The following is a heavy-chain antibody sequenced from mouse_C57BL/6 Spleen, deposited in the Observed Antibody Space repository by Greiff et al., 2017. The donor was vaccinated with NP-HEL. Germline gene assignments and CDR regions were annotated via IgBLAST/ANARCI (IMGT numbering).Heavy chain of an antibody. CDR3: TTGGRLLGY. CDR1: GFNFKDDY. V-gene: IGHV14-4*01. CDR2: IDPENGDT. D-gene: IGHD3-2*02. Sequence: VQLQQSGAELVRPGASVKLSCTASGFNFKDDYMHWVKQRPEQGLEWIGWIDPENGDTEYASKFQGKATITADTSSNTAYLQLSSLTSEDTAVYYCTTGGRLLGYWGQGTTLTVSS. J-gene: IGHJ2*01.